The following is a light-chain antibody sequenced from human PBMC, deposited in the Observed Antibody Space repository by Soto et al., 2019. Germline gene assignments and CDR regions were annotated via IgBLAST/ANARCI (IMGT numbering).Light chain of an antibody. CDR3: QQYNNWWT. V-gene: IGKV3D-15*01. Sequence: RVMTQSPDTLSVSPGERATLSCRASETVRSNLAWYQQKPGQAPRLLIYAASTRATGIPARFIGNGSGTEFTLTISSLQSEDFAVHYCQQYNNWWTFGQGTKVEIK. CDR1: ETVRSN. CDR2: AAS. J-gene: IGKJ1*01.